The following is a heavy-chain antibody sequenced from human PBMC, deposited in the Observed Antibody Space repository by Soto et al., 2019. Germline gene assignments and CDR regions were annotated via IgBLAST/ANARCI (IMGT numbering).Heavy chain of an antibody. D-gene: IGHD2-21*02. Sequence: GGSLSLSCAASGFTFSSYAMSLVRQATGKGLEWVSAISGSGGSTYYADSVKGRFTISRDNSKNTLYLQMNSLRAEDTAVYYCATMVVTDTGGNWGQGTLVTVSS. CDR1: GFTFSSYA. CDR2: ISGSGGST. CDR3: ATMVVTDTGGN. J-gene: IGHJ4*02. V-gene: IGHV3-23*01.